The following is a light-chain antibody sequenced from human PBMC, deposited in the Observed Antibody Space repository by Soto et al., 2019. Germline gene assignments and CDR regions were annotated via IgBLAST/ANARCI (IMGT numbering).Light chain of an antibody. CDR2: GTS. CDR3: QQCGPSLRYT. V-gene: IGKV3-20*01. J-gene: IGKJ2*01. CDR1: QAVTGNY. Sequence: EVVLTQSPDTLSLSPGETATLSCRASQAVTGNYLAWYQQKPGQAPRLLIYGTSNRATGIPDRFSGSGSGTEFTLTISRLEPEDFAVYYCQQCGPSLRYTFGQGTKLDIK.